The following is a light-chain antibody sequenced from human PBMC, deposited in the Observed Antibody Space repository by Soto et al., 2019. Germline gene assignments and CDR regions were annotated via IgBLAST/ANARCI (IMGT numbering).Light chain of an antibody. Sequence: DIVMTQSPLSLPVTPGEPAYISCRSSQSLLHSNGYNYLDWYLQKPGQSPQLLIYLGSNRASGVPDRFSGSGSGTYFTLKISRVEADDVVVYYCMQALQTPPTFGQGTKVEIK. J-gene: IGKJ1*01. CDR1: QSLLHSNGYNY. CDR2: LGS. V-gene: IGKV2-28*01. CDR3: MQALQTPPT.